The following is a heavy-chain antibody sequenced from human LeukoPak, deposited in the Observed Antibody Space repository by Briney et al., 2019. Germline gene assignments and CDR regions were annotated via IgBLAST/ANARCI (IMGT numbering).Heavy chain of an antibody. CDR2: ISWNSADI. V-gene: IGHV3-9*01. CDR3: ARALYCSSTSCPRGAFDI. D-gene: IGHD2-2*01. J-gene: IGHJ3*02. Sequence: GGSLRLSCAASGFTFDDYGMHWVRQVPGKGLEWVSGISWNSADIGYADSVKGRFTISRDNAKNSLYLQMNSLRAEDTAVYYCARALYCSSTSCPRGAFDIWGQGTMVTVSS. CDR1: GFTFDDYG.